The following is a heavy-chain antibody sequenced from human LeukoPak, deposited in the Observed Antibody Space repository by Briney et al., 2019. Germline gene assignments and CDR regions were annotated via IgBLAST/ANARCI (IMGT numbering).Heavy chain of an antibody. CDR3: ARRSRNGLDAFDI. J-gene: IGHJ3*02. CDR1: AYTFTAYY. V-gene: IGHV1-2*02. D-gene: IGHD1-14*01. Sequence: ASVKVSCKASAYTFTAYYLHWVRQAPGQGPEWMGWIDPNNGDTNYAQKFQGRVTMTRDRSMSTASMELSRLTSDDTAVYYCARRSRNGLDAFDIWGQGTMVTVSS. CDR2: IDPNNGDT.